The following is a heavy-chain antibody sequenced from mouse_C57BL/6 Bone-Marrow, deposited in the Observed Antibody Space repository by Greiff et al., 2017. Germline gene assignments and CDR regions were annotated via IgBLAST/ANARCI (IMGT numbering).Heavy chain of an antibody. CDR3: ERGYDDDYAMYY. D-gene: IGHD2-4*01. CDR2: IKPNYGTT. Sequence: VQLQESGPELVKPGASVKISCKASGYSFTDYNMNWVKQSNGQSLEWIGVIKPNYGTTSYNQKFKDKATLTVDQSSSTAYMQLNSLTSEDSAVYFCERGYDDDYAMYYWDQGKAATVAA. V-gene: IGHV1-39*01. J-gene: IGHJ4*01. CDR1: GYSFTDYN.